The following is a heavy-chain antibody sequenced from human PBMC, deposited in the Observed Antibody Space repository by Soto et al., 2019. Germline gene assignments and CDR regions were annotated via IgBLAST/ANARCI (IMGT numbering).Heavy chain of an antibody. Sequence: GGSLRLSCTASGFIFSTSAFTWVRQAPWKGLEWVSTINGGGDTNYADSVKGRFNISRDNSKSTLYLQMSSLRDADTAVYYCAKESFAWFFDLFGRGTLVTVSS. CDR3: AKESFAWFFDL. V-gene: IGHV3-23*01. J-gene: IGHJ2*01. CDR1: GFIFSTSA. CDR2: INGGGDT.